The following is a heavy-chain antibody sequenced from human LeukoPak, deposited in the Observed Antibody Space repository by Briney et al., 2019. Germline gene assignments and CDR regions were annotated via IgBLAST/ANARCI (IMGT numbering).Heavy chain of an antibody. D-gene: IGHD2-2*01. Sequence: ASVKVSCKASGYTFTSYGISWVRQAPGQGLEWMGWISAYNGNTNYAQKLQGRVTMTTDTSTSTAYMELRSLRSDDTAVYYCARDAFPICSSTSCYFVFFLLNPWGQGTLVTVSS. CDR3: ARDAFPICSSTSCYFVFFLLNP. CDR2: ISAYNGNT. V-gene: IGHV1-18*01. J-gene: IGHJ5*02. CDR1: GYTFTSYG.